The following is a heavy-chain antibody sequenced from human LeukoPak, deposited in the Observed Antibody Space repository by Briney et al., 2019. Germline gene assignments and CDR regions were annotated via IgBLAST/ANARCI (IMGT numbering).Heavy chain of an antibody. CDR3: ARDLRAAY. Sequence: PSGTLSLTCTVSGASITSYYWTWIRQPPGKGLEWIGYIHYSGSTNYNPSLKSRVTISVDTSKNQFSLKLSSVTAADTAVYYCARDLRAAYWGQGTLVTVSS. D-gene: IGHD3-16*01. CDR1: GASITSYY. V-gene: IGHV4-59*01. CDR2: IHYSGST. J-gene: IGHJ4*02.